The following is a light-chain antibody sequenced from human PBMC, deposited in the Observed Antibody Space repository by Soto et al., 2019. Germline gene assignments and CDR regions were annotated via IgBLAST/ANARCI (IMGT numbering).Light chain of an antibody. CDR2: VAS. CDR3: QQSFSSPWT. CDR1: RSISSY. Sequence: DIQMTQSPSSLSASVGDRVTITCRASRSISSYLNWYQQKPGKAPNLLIYVASSLQSGVPSRFSGSGSGTDFTLTISSLQPEDFATYYCQQSFSSPWTFGQGTKVEIK. V-gene: IGKV1-39*01. J-gene: IGKJ1*01.